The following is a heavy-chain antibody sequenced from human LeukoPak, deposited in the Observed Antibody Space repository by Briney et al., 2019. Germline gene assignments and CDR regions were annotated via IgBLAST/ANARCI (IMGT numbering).Heavy chain of an antibody. CDR1: NDSISNYY. CDR3: ARGDEGYPLPHYFDY. D-gene: IGHD5-18*01. Sequence: KASETLSLTCTVSNDSISNYYWNWIRQPPGKGLEWIGYIYYGGSTNYNPSLKSRVTISVDTSKNQFSLKLSSVTAADTAVYYCARGDEGYPLPHYFDYWGQGTLVTVSS. J-gene: IGHJ4*02. CDR2: IYYGGST. V-gene: IGHV4-59*01.